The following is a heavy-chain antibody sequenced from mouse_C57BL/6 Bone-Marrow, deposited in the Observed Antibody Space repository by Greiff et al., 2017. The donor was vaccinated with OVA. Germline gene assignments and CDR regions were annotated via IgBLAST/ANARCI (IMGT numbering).Heavy chain of an antibody. V-gene: IGHV5-12*01. CDR1: GFTFSDYY. Sequence: EVQVVESGGGLVQPGGSLKLSCAASGFTFSDYYMYWVRQTPEKRLEWVAYISNGGGSTYYPDTVKGRFTISRDNAKNTLYLQMSRLKSEDTAMYYCARHKGYSPWYFDVWGTGTTVTVSS. D-gene: IGHD2-12*01. J-gene: IGHJ1*03. CDR2: ISNGGGST. CDR3: ARHKGYSPWYFDV.